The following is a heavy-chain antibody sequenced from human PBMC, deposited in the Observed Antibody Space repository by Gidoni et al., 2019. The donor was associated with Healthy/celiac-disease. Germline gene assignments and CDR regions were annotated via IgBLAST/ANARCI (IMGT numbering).Heavy chain of an antibody. D-gene: IGHD3-22*01. Sequence: EVQLVESGGGLVQPGRSLRLSCAASGFTFDAYAMHWFRQAPGKGLEWVSGISWNSGSIGYADSVKGRFTISRDNAKNSLYLQMNSLRAEDTALYYCAKEAFYDSSGYYSDYYYYGMDVWGQGTTVTVSS. CDR1: GFTFDAYA. V-gene: IGHV3-9*01. CDR2: ISWNSGSI. CDR3: AKEAFYDSSGYYSDYYYYGMDV. J-gene: IGHJ6*02.